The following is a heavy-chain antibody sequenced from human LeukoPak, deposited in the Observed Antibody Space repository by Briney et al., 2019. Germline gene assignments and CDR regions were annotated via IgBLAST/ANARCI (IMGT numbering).Heavy chain of an antibody. Sequence: GESLKISCKGSGYSFSSHWIGWVRQMPGKGLEWMGIIYPGDSDTRYSPSFQGQATISADKSISTAYLQWSSLKASDTAIYYCARPSGSHAFDIWGQGTMVTVSS. CDR2: IYPGDSDT. CDR1: GYSFSSHW. J-gene: IGHJ3*02. V-gene: IGHV5-51*01. CDR3: ARPSGSHAFDI. D-gene: IGHD6-19*01.